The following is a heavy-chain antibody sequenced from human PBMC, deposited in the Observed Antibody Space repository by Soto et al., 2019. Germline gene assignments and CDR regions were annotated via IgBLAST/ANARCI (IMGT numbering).Heavy chain of an antibody. CDR3: AIDGNCSGGSCYSGLGYYYYYYMDV. Sequence: QVQLVQSGAEVKKPGSSVKVSCKASGGTLSSFTITWVRQAPGQGLEWMGRVIPILGIANYAPKFQGRVTITADKSTNTAYMELSSLRSEDTAVYYCAIDGNCSGGSCYSGLGYYYYYYMDVWGKGTTVTVSS. V-gene: IGHV1-69*08. D-gene: IGHD2-15*01. CDR2: VIPILGIA. J-gene: IGHJ6*03. CDR1: GGTLSSFT.